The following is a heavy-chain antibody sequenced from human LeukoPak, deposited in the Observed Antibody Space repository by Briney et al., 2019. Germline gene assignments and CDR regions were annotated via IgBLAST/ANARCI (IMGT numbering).Heavy chain of an antibody. CDR2: MNPNSGNT. Sequence: ASVKVSCKASGYTFTSYDINWVRQATGQGLEWMGWMNPNSGNTGYAQKFQGRVTMTRNTSISTAYMELSSLRSEDTAVYYCARVLLLTVTTSRSDYYHGMDVWGQGTTVTVSS. CDR3: ARVLLLTVTTSRSDYYHGMDV. D-gene: IGHD4-17*01. V-gene: IGHV1-8*01. CDR1: GYTFTSYD. J-gene: IGHJ6*02.